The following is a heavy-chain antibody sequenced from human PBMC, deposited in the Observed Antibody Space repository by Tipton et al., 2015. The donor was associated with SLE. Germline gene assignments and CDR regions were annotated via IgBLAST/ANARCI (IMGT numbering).Heavy chain of an antibody. Sequence: QSGAEVKKPGASVKVSCKASGYTFTSYGISWVRQAPGQGLEWMGWISAYSGNTNYAQKLQGRVTLTTDTSTSTAYMELRSLRSDDTDVYYGARDPNRSSRRIYSYYYGLDVWGQGTTVTVSS. J-gene: IGHJ6*02. D-gene: IGHD6-6*01. CDR1: GYTFTSYG. CDR2: ISAYSGNT. CDR3: ARDPNRSSRRIYSYYYGLDV. V-gene: IGHV1-18*01.